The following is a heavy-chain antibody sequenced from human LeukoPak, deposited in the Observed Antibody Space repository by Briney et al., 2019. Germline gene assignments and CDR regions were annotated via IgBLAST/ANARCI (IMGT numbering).Heavy chain of an antibody. CDR2: INPNSGGT. D-gene: IGHD5-12*01. CDR3: ARDTATILLSYYYYYMDV. J-gene: IGHJ6*03. CDR1: GYTFTSYY. V-gene: IGHV1-2*02. Sequence: ASVKVSCKASGYTFTSYYMHWVRQAPGQGLEWMGWINPNSGGTNYAQKFQGRVTMTRDTSISTAYMELSRLRSDDTAVYYCARDTATILLSYYYYYMDVWGKGTTVTVSS.